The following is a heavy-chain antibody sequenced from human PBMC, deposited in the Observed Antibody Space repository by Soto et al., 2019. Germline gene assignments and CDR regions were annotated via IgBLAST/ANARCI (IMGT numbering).Heavy chain of an antibody. CDR2: INHSGST. J-gene: IGHJ4*02. CDR1: GGSFSGYY. V-gene: IGHV4-34*01. D-gene: IGHD1-26*01. CDR3: ASSSSGSYGFDY. Sequence: TSETLSLTCAVYGGSFSGYYWSWIRQPPGKGLEWIGEINHSGSTNYNPSLKSRVTISVDTSKNQFSLKLNSVTAADTAVYYCASSSSGSYGFDYWGQGTLVTVSS.